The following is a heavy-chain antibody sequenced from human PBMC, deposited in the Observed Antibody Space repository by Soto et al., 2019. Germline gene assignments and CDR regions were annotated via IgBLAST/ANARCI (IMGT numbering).Heavy chain of an antibody. J-gene: IGHJ6*02. CDR2: IYYSGST. CDR1: GGSISSGGYY. CDR3: ARDRVKAWEVVITTVGRTYGMDV. Sequence: SETLSLTCTVSGGSISSGGYYWSWIRQHPGKGLEWIGYIYYSGSTYYNPSLKSRVTISVDTSKNQFSLKLSSVTAADTAVYYCARDRVKAWEVVITTVGRTYGMDVWGQGTTVTVSS. D-gene: IGHD3-22*01. V-gene: IGHV4-31*03.